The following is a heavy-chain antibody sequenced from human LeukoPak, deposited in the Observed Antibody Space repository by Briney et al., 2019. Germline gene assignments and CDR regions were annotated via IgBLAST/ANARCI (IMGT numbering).Heavy chain of an antibody. V-gene: IGHV4-59*01. J-gene: IGHJ3*02. CDR3: ARDGAVDILTGYGAFDM. CDR1: GGSISSYY. D-gene: IGHD3-9*01. Sequence: TPSETLSLTCTVSGGSISSYYWSWIRQPPGKGLEWIGYIYYSGSPNYNPSLNSRVTISLDTSRNQFSLKLSSVTAADTAVYYCARDGAVDILTGYGAFDMWGQGTMVTVSS. CDR2: IYYSGSP.